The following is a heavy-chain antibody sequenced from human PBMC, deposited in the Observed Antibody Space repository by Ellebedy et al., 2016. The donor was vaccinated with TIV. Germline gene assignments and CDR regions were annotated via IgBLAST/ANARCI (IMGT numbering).Heavy chain of an antibody. Sequence: GESLKISCAASGFTFSDHHMDWVRQAPGKGLEWVGFIRDKTYGGTTDYAGSVKGRFSISRDDPKNSVYLHMNSLKTEDTAVYYCARGNWYCDLWGRGTLVTVSA. CDR1: GFTFSDHH. V-gene: IGHV3-72*01. CDR2: IRDKTYGGTT. CDR3: ARGNWYCDL. J-gene: IGHJ2*01.